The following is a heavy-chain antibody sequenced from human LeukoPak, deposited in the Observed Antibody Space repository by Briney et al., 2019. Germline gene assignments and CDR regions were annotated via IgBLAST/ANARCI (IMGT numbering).Heavy chain of an antibody. Sequence: SETLSLTCTVSGGSISKYYWSWIRQPPGKGLEWIGYIYYSGSTNYNPSLKSRVTISVDTSKNQFSLKLSSVTAADTAVYYCARGFLKAARPMDVWGKGTTVTVSS. V-gene: IGHV4-59*01. CDR3: ARGFLKAARPMDV. J-gene: IGHJ6*03. CDR2: IYYSGST. D-gene: IGHD6-6*01. CDR1: GGSISKYY.